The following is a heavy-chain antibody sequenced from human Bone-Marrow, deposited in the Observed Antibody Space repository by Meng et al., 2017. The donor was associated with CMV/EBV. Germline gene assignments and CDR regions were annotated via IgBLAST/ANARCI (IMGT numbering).Heavy chain of an antibody. CDR2: ISSSSSTI. J-gene: IGHJ4*02. CDR1: GFTFSSYS. Sequence: GESLKISFPALGFTFSSYSMNWVRQAPGKGLEWVSYISSSSSTIYYADSVKGRFTISRDNAKNSLYLQMNSLRAEDTAVYYCASSKGFWSGFEDYFDYWGQGTLVTVSS. CDR3: ASSKGFWSGFEDYFDY. D-gene: IGHD3-3*01. V-gene: IGHV3-48*04.